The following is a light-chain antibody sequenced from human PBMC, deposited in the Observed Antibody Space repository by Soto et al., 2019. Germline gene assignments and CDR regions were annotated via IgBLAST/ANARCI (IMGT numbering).Light chain of an antibody. CDR1: QNINNY. V-gene: IGKV1-33*01. Sequence: DIQMTQSPSSLSASVGDRVTITCQASQNINNYLNWYQQKPGRAPKFRIYDASNLEAGVPSRLRGSGSGTDFTFTISRMQPEDIATYYCQQYENLPTFGQGTRLEI. CDR2: DAS. CDR3: QQYENLPT. J-gene: IGKJ5*01.